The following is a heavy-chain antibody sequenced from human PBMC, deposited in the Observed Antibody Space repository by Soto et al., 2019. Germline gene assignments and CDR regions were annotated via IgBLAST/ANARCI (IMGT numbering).Heavy chain of an antibody. Sequence: EVQLVESGGGLVQPGRSLRLSCAASGFTFDDYAMHWVRQAPGKGLEWVSGISWNSGSIGYADPVKGRFTISRDNAKNSLYLQMNSLRAEDTALYYCAKDMEYSSRIEGAFDIWGQGTMVTVSS. CDR3: AKDMEYSSRIEGAFDI. CDR1: GFTFDDYA. J-gene: IGHJ3*02. D-gene: IGHD6-13*01. V-gene: IGHV3-9*01. CDR2: ISWNSGSI.